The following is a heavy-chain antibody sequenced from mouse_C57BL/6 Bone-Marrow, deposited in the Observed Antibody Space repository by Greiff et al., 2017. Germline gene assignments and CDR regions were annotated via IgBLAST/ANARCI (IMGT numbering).Heavy chain of an antibody. CDR1: GYAFTNYL. D-gene: IGHD1-1*01. CDR2: INPGSGGT. CDR3: ARNYYYGSSLYFDV. Sequence: VQLQQSGAELVRPGTSVKVSCKASGYAFTNYLIEWVKQRPGQGLEWIGVINPGSGGTNYNEKFKGKATLTADKSSSTAYMQLSSLTSEDSAVYFCARNYYYGSSLYFDVWGTGTTVTVSS. J-gene: IGHJ1*03. V-gene: IGHV1-54*01.